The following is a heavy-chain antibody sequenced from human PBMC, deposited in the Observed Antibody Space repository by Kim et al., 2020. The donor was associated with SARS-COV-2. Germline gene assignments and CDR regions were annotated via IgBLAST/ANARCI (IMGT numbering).Heavy chain of an antibody. D-gene: IGHD2-15*01. CDR3: ARDRGFALDI. V-gene: IGHV3-53*01. CDR2: ST. Sequence: STYYAASVKGRFTISRANSKSTLYLQMNSLRTEDMAVYYCARDRGFALDIWGQGTMVTVSS. J-gene: IGHJ3*02.